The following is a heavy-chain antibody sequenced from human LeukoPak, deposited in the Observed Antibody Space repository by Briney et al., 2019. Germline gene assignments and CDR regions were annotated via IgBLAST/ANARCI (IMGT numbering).Heavy chain of an antibody. CDR2: ISSSSSYI. D-gene: IGHD3-16*01. CDR1: GFTFSSYT. J-gene: IGHJ4*02. Sequence: GGSLRLSCAASGFTFSSYTMNWVRQAPGKGLEWVSSISSSSSYIYYADSVKGRFTISRDNAKNSLYLQMNSLRAEDMAVYYCARDLGLNYFDYWGQGTLVTVSS. CDR3: ARDLGLNYFDY. V-gene: IGHV3-21*04.